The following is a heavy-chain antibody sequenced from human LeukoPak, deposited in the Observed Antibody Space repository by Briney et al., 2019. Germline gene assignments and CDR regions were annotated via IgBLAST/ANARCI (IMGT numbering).Heavy chain of an antibody. V-gene: IGHV3-33*01. CDR1: GFTFSSYG. CDR2: IWYDGSNK. J-gene: IGHJ5*02. Sequence: PGRSLRLSCAASGFTFSSYGMHWVRQAPGKGLEWVAVIWYDGSNKYYADSVKGRFTISRDNAKNSLYLQMNSLRAEDTAVYYCARGLEEYGDNWFDPWGQGTLVTVSS. CDR3: ARGLEEYGDNWFDP. D-gene: IGHD4-17*01.